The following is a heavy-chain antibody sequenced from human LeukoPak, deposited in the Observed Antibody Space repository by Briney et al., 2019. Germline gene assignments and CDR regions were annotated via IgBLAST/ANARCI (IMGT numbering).Heavy chain of an antibody. J-gene: IGHJ5*02. CDR3: ARRAAAGRVCGDWFDP. V-gene: IGHV1-18*01. D-gene: IGHD6-13*01. CDR1: GYTFTSYG. CDR2: ISAYNGNT. Sequence: ASVKVSCKASGYTFTSYGISWVRQAPGQGLEWMGWISAYNGNTNYAQKLQGRVTMTTDTSTSTAYMELRSLRSDDTAVYYCARRAAAGRVCGDWFDPWGQGTLVTVSS.